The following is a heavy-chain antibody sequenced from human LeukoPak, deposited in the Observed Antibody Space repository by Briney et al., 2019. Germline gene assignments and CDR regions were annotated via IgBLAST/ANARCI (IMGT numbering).Heavy chain of an antibody. J-gene: IGHJ4*02. Sequence: EPGGSLRLSCAASGFTVSSNYMSWVRQAPGKGLEWVSVIYSGGSTYYAASVKGRFTISRDNSKNTLYLQMNSLRAGDTAVYYCARVRGDYPYYFDYWGQGTLVTVSS. CDR3: ARVRGDYPYYFDY. V-gene: IGHV3-53*01. CDR2: IYSGGST. D-gene: IGHD4-17*01. CDR1: GFTVSSNY.